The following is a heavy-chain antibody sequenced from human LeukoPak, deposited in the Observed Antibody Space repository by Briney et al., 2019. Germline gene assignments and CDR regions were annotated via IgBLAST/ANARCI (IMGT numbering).Heavy chain of an antibody. CDR3: ARQRVAAGYYFAS. CDR2: VYYTGST. Sequence: SETLSLTCTVSAASMTDSNYYWGWLRQPPGQGLEWIGSVYYTGSTYYKPSLKSRVTVSVDTSKSLFSLKLTSVTAPDTAVYYCARQRVAAGYYFASWGQGTLVTVSS. J-gene: IGHJ4*02. D-gene: IGHD6-13*01. V-gene: IGHV4-39*01. CDR1: AASMTDSNYY.